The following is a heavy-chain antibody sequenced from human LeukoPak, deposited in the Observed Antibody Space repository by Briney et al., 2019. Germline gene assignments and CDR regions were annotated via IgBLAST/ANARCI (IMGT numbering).Heavy chain of an antibody. D-gene: IGHD3-22*01. CDR3: ARGTYYYDSSGYYSGGLGY. J-gene: IGHJ4*02. CDR2: ISNDGSDK. V-gene: IGHV3-30*04. Sequence: GGSLRPSCAASGFTFSTYAMHWVRQAPGKGLECVAVISNDGSDKYYPDSVKGRFTISRDNSENTLYLQMNSLRAEDTAVYYCARGTYYYDSSGYYSGGLGYWGQGTLVTVSS. CDR1: GFTFSTYA.